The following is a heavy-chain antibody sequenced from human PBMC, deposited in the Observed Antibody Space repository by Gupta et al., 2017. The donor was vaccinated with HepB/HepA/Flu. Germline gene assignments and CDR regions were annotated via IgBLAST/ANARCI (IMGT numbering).Heavy chain of an antibody. CDR2: ISSSSSTI. Sequence: EVQLVESGGGLVQPGGSLRLSWAASGLPLSTHRMNWVRQAPGKGLEWVSYISSSSSTIYYADSVKGRFTISRDNAKNSLYLQMNSLRDEDTAVYYCARGAEDDYSTKYPHYYYYMDVWGKGTTVTVSS. CDR3: ARGAEDDYSTKYPHYYYYMDV. J-gene: IGHJ6*03. D-gene: IGHD4-11*01. V-gene: IGHV3-48*02. CDR1: GLPLSTHR.